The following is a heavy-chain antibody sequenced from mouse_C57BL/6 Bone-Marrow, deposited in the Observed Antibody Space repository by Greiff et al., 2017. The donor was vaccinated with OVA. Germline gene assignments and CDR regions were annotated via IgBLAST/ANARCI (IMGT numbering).Heavy chain of an antibody. D-gene: IGHD2-3*01. CDR2: IDPSDSYT. CDR1: GYTFTSYW. J-gene: IGHJ3*01. Sequence: QVQLKQPGAELVMPGASVKLSCKASGYTFTSYWMHWVKQRPGQGLEWIGEIDPSDSYTNYNQKFKGKSTLTVDKSSSTAYMQLSSLTSEDSAVYYFARGDGYYVGWFAYWGQGTLVTVSA. CDR3: ARGDGYYVGWFAY. V-gene: IGHV1-69*01.